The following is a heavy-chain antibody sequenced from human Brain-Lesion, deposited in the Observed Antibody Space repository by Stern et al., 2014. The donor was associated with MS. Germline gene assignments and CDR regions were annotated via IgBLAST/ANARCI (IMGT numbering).Heavy chain of an antibody. CDR3: ARFPASRPHVFDS. D-gene: IGHD6-13*01. CDR2: SDHSGST. V-gene: IGHV4-4*02. CDR1: GGSISSSNW. J-gene: IGHJ4*02. Sequence: QVQLQESGPGLVKPSGTLSLTCAVSGGSISSSNWWSWVRQSPGKGLEWIGESDHSGSTIYNPSLKSRVTVSVDKSKNRFSLTRSSVPAADTAVYFCARFPASRPHVFDSWGQGTLVTVSS.